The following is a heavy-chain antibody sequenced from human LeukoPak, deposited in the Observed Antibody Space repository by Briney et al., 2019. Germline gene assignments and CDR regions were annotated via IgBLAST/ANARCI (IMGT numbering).Heavy chain of an antibody. D-gene: IGHD3-22*01. CDR3: ARRQYYYDSSGYYPGLRYYGMDV. CDR2: IAEDGSIE. CDR1: GFTFSSYG. V-gene: IGHV3-30*03. Sequence: PGGSLRLSCAASGFTFSSYGMHCVRQAPGKGLEWVAFIAEDGSIEKYTDSVKGRFTISRDNSKNTLYLQMNSLRAEDTAVYYCARRQYYYDSSGYYPGLRYYGMDVWGQGTTVTVSS. J-gene: IGHJ6*02.